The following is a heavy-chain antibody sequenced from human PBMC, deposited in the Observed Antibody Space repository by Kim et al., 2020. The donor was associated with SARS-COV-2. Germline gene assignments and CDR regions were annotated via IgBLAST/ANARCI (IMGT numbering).Heavy chain of an antibody. CDR3: ARALVELERLSALDI. D-gene: IGHD1-1*01. Sequence: SVKVSCKTSGGTFSTYAMNWVRQAPGQGLEWMGGIIPIFGTTDYAQKFQGRVTITADESTTTSYLELSSLGSEDTAVYYCARALVELERLSALDIWGQG. CDR2: IIPIFGTT. CDR1: GGTFSTYA. J-gene: IGHJ3*02. V-gene: IGHV1-69*13.